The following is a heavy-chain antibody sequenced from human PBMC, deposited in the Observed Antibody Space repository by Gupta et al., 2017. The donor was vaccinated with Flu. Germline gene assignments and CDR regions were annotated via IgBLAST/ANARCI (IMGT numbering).Heavy chain of an antibody. V-gene: IGHV3-11*01. CDR1: GFTFSDYY. D-gene: IGHD3-10*01. Sequence: GSGGGLVKPGGSLRLSCAASGFTFSDYYMSWIRQAPGKGLEWVSYISSSGSTIYYADSVKGRFTISRDNAKNSLYLQMNSLRAEDTAVYYCARILWCGEADAFDIWGQGTMVTVSS. CDR3: ARILWCGEADAFDI. CDR2: ISSSGSTI. J-gene: IGHJ3*02.